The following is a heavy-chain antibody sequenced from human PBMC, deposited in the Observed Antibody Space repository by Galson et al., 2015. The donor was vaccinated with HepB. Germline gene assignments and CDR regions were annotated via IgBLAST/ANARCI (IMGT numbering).Heavy chain of an antibody. J-gene: IGHJ4*02. D-gene: IGHD3-22*01. CDR2: ISSSSSTI. CDR1: GFTFSSYS. V-gene: IGHV3-48*04. CDR3: ARALPSGYDSPWATLGY. Sequence: SLRLSCAASGFTFSSYSMNWVRQAPGKGLEWVSYISSSSSTIYYADSVKGRFTISRDNAKNSLYLQMNSLRAEDTAVYYCARALPSGYDSPWATLGYWGQGTLVTVSS.